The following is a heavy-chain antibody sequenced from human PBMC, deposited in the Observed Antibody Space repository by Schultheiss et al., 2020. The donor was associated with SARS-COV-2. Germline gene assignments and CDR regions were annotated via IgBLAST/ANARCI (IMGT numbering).Heavy chain of an antibody. CDR3: ARAATATPGTD. J-gene: IGHJ4*02. V-gene: IGHV3-74*01. D-gene: IGHD6-13*01. CDR2: INSDGSRT. CDR1: GFTFSSYW. Sequence: GGSLRLSCAASGFTFSSYWMHWVRQAPGKGLVWVSRINSDGSRTYYADSVKGRFTISRDDAKNTLYLQMNSLRAEDTAVYYCARAATATPGTDWGQGTLVTVSS.